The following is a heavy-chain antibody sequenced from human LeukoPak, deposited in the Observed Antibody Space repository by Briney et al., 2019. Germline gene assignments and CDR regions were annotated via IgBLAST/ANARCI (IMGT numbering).Heavy chain of an antibody. V-gene: IGHV1-46*01. CDR2: INPSGGST. D-gene: IGHD2-8*01. Sequence: ASVKVSCKASRYTFTSYYMHWVRQPPGQGLEWMGIINPSGGSTSYAQKFQGRVTMTRDTSTGTVYMELSSLRAEDTAVYYCARGYCTNGGCYALDYWGQGTLVTVSS. J-gene: IGHJ4*02. CDR1: RYTFTSYY. CDR3: ARGYCTNGGCYALDY.